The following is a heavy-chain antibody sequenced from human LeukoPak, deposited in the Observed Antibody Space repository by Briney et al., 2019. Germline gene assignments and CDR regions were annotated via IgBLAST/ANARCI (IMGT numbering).Heavy chain of an antibody. D-gene: IGHD2-2*01. CDR3: ARDAKRASCCHDAFDI. CDR2: IYYSGST. Sequence: SETLSLTCTVSGGSISSGGYYWSWIRQHPGKGLEWIGYIYYSGSTYYNPSLKSRVTISVDTSKNQFSLKLSSVTAADTAVYYCARDAKRASCCHDAFDIWGQGTMVTVSS. J-gene: IGHJ3*02. V-gene: IGHV4-31*03. CDR1: GGSISSGGYY.